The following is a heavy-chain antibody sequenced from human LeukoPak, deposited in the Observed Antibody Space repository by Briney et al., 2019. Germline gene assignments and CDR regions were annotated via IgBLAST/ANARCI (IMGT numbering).Heavy chain of an antibody. V-gene: IGHV4-39*07. Sequence: SETLSLTCTVSGGSISSSSYYWGWIRQPPGRGLEWIGSLYYSGSTYYNPSLKSRVTMSVDTSKNQFSLKMNSTTAADTAVYFCARGGPTYYYDSSGYPLDYWGQGTLVTVSS. CDR2: LYYSGST. CDR1: GGSISSSSYY. J-gene: IGHJ4*02. CDR3: ARGGPTYYYDSSGYPLDY. D-gene: IGHD3-22*01.